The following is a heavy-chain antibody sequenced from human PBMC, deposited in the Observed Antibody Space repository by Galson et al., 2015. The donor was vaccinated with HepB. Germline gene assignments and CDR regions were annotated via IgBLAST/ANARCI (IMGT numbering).Heavy chain of an antibody. V-gene: IGHV5-51*01. CDR1: EYNFNTYW. CDR2: IYPGDPNT. CDR3: ARQSGYDNSGFYDAFDV. Sequence: QSGAEVKKPGDSLKISCKGSEYNFNTYWLGWVRQMPRKGLEWMGIIYPGDPNTRYRPSFPGPVIMSTDQSNTNAHLQWSSLKASDTAMYYCARQSGYDNSGFYDAFDVWGQGTMVIVSS. D-gene: IGHD3-22*01. J-gene: IGHJ3*01.